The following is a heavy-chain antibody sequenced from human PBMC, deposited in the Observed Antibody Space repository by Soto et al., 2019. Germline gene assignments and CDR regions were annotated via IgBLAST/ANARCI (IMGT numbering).Heavy chain of an antibody. CDR1: GYTFTGYY. V-gene: IGHV1-2*02. CDR3: ASGSAYDLADYGTDV. CDR2: INPNSGGT. Sequence: ASVKVSCKASGYTFTGYYMHWVRQAPGQGLEWMGWINPNSGGTNYAQKFQGRVTMTRDTSISTAYMELSRLRSDDTAVYYCASGSAYDLADYGTDVWGQGTTVTVSS. J-gene: IGHJ6*02. D-gene: IGHD5-12*01.